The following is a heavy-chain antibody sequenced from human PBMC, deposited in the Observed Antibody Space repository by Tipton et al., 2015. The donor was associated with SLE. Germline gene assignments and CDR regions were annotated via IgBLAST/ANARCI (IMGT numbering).Heavy chain of an antibody. Sequence: SLRLSCAASGFTFSSYAMHWVRQAPGKGLEYVSAISSNGGSTYYANSVKGRFTISRDNSKNTLYLQMGSLRAEDMAVYYCARAIVGAAYFDYWGQGTLVTVSS. V-gene: IGHV3-64*01. D-gene: IGHD1-26*01. CDR1: GFTFSSYA. J-gene: IGHJ4*02. CDR2: ISSNGGST. CDR3: ARAIVGAAYFDY.